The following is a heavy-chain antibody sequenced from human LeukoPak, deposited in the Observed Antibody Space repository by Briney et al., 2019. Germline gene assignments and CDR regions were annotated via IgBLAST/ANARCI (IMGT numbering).Heavy chain of an antibody. CDR2: ISGSGGST. J-gene: IGHJ4*02. D-gene: IGHD3-3*01. Sequence: GGSLRLSCAASGFTFSSYAMSWVRQAPGKGLEWVSAISGSGGSTYYADSVKGRFTISRDNSKNTLYLQMNSLRAEDTAVYYCAKAGLRFLEWLLYFGYWGQGTLVTVSS. V-gene: IGHV3-23*01. CDR1: GFTFSSYA. CDR3: AKAGLRFLEWLLYFGY.